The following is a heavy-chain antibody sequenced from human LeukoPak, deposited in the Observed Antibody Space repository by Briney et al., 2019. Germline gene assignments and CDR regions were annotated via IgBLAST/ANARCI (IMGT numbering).Heavy chain of an antibody. CDR2: IYPGDSDT. J-gene: IGHJ4*02. Sequence: GESLNISCKGSGYSFTSYWIGWVRQMPGKGLEWMGIIYPGDSDTRYSPSFQGQVTISADKSISTAYLQWSSLKVSDTAMYYCARFSRSSSVDYWGQGTLVTVSS. V-gene: IGHV5-51*01. CDR3: ARFSRSSSVDY. CDR1: GYSFTSYW. D-gene: IGHD6-6*01.